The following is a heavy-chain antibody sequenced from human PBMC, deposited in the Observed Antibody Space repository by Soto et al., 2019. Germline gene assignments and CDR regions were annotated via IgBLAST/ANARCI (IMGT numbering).Heavy chain of an antibody. D-gene: IGHD2-15*01. V-gene: IGHV4-59*01. CDR1: GGSISSYY. CDR2: IYYSGST. CDR3: ARDAGYCSGGSCYYNWFDP. Sequence: SETLSLTCTVSGGSISSYYWSWIRQPPGKGLEWIGYIYYSGSTNYNPPLKSRVTISVDTSKNQFSLKLSAVTAADTAVYYCARDAGYCSGGSCYYNWFDPWGQGTLVTVSS. J-gene: IGHJ5*02.